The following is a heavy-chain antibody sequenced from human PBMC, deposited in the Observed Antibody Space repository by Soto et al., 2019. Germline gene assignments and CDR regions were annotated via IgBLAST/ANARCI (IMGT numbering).Heavy chain of an antibody. CDR1: GFALTARPVG. D-gene: IGHD1-20*01. Sequence: QITLKESGPTLVKPTQTLTLTCPFSGFALTARPVGVGWIRQPPGGALEWLAVVYWDDDKRYSPSLRSRLTITKDTSKNQVVLTVTNMDPVDTATYYCAHRLGGYTWNDGYLDYWGQGILVTVSS. CDR3: AHRLGGYTWNDGYLDY. V-gene: IGHV2-5*02. J-gene: IGHJ4*02. CDR2: VYWDDDK.